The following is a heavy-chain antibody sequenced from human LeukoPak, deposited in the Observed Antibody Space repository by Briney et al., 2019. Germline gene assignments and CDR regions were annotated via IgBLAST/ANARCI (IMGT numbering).Heavy chain of an antibody. CDR2: INSDGSST. J-gene: IGHJ4*02. V-gene: IGHV3-74*03. D-gene: IGHD4-23*01. Sequence: GGPLRLSCVASGSSFSSYWTHWVRHATGGGLVWISVINSDGSSTLYADFVRGRFTISRDNAKNTLYLHMNSLRAVDTAVYYCACLRGKITPIDYWGQGTLVTVSS. CDR1: GSSFSSYW. CDR3: ACLRGKITPIDY.